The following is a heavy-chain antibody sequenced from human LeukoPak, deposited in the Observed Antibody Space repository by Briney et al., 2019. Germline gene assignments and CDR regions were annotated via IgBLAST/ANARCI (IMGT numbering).Heavy chain of an antibody. V-gene: IGHV1-2*04. CDR2: INPNSGGT. CDR3: AKAAPEWLSYDAFDI. CDR1: GYTFTGYY. Sequence: ASVKVSCKASGYTFTGYYMHWVRQAPGQGLEWMGWINPNSGGTNYAQKFQGWVTMTRDTSISTAYMELSRLRSDDTAVYYCAKAAPEWLSYDAFDIWGQGTMVTVSS. D-gene: IGHD3-3*01. J-gene: IGHJ3*02.